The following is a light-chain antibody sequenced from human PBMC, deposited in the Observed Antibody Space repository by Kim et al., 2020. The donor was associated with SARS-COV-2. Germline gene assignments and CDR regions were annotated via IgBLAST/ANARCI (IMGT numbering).Light chain of an antibody. CDR3: QQYNSWLIT. V-gene: IGKV3-15*01. J-gene: IGKJ5*01. Sequence: EIVMTQSPATLSVSPGERATLSCRASQSIINNLAWYQQKPGQAPRLLISGASTRATGIPARFSGSGSGTEFTLTISSLQSEDFAVYYCQQYNSWLITFGQGTRLEI. CDR1: QSIINN. CDR2: GAS.